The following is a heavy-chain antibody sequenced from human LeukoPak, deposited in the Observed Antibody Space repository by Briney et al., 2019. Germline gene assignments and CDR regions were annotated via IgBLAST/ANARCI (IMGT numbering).Heavy chain of an antibody. V-gene: IGHV1-69*05. CDR1: GGTFSSYA. CDR2: IIPIFGTA. J-gene: IGHJ6*03. Sequence: SVKVSCKASGGTFSSYAISWVRQAPGQGLEWMGGIIPIFGTANYAQKFRGRVTITRDTSASTAYMELSSLRSEDMAVYYCARDGNANPFDYSNQRGYYYYYMDVWGKGTTVTVSS. CDR3: ARDGNANPFDYSNQRGYYYYYMDV. D-gene: IGHD4-11*01.